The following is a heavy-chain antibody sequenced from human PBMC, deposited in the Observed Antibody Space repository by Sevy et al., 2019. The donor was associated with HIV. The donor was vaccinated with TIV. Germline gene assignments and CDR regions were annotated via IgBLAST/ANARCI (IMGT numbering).Heavy chain of an antibody. CDR2: ISSSSSYI. D-gene: IGHD1-26*01. Sequence: GGSLRLSCAASGFTFSSYSMNWVRQAPGKGLEWVSSISSSSSYIYYADSVKGRFTISRDNAKNSLYLQMNSLRAEDTAVYYCARDRSGSYSTPFVYWGQGTLVTVSS. CDR1: GFTFSSYS. V-gene: IGHV3-21*01. CDR3: ARDRSGSYSTPFVY. J-gene: IGHJ4*02.